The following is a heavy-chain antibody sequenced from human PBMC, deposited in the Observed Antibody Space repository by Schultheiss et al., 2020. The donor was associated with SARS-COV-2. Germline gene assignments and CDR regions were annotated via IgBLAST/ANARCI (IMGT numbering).Heavy chain of an antibody. J-gene: IGHJ5*02. CDR2: INHSGST. V-gene: IGHV4-34*01. CDR3: ARGPQGYYYDSSGYYFDP. Sequence: GSLRLSCAVYGGSFSGYYWSWIRQPPGKGLEWIGEINHSGSTNYNPSLKSRVTISVDTSKNQFSLKLSSVTAADTAVYYCARGPQGYYYDSSGYYFDPWGQGTLVTVSS. CDR1: GGSFSGYY. D-gene: IGHD3-22*01.